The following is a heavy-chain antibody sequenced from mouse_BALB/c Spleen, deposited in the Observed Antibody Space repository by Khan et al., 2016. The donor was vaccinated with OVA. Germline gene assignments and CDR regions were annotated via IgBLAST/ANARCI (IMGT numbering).Heavy chain of an antibody. V-gene: IGHV3-2*02. CDR2: ISYSGST. CDR1: GYSITSDCA. D-gene: IGHD1-1*01. J-gene: IGHJ4*01. Sequence: VQLKESGPGLVKPSQSLSLTCTVTGYSITSDCAWNWIRQFPGNKLEWMGYISYSGSTSYNPSLKSRISITRDTSKNQFFLQLNSVTTEDTATYYCARGNYYGYAMDYWGQGTSVTVSS. CDR3: ARGNYYGYAMDY.